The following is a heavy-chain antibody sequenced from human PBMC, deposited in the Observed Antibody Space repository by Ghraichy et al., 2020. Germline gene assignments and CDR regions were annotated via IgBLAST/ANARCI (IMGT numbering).Heavy chain of an antibody. J-gene: IGHJ4*02. D-gene: IGHD6-13*01. CDR3: ARQSRGVAATGTRYYFDY. Sequence: SETLSLTCAVYVGSFSGYYWSWIRQPPGKGLEWIGEINHSGSTDYNPSLKSRVTISVDTSKNQFSLKLSSVTAADTAMYYCARQSRGVAATGTRYYFDYWGQGTLVTVSS. V-gene: IGHV4-34*01. CDR1: VGSFSGYY. CDR2: INHSGST.